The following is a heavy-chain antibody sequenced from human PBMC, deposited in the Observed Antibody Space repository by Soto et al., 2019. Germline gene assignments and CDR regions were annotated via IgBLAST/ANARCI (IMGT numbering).Heavy chain of an antibody. J-gene: IGHJ5*02. CDR2: IYHSGST. D-gene: IGHD6-13*01. CDR3: ARAQLAAAGTYNWFDP. V-gene: IGHV4-4*02. Sequence: SETRSLTCAVSGGPISSSNWWSWVRQPPGKGLEWIGEIYHSGSTNYNPSLKSRVTISVDKSKNQFSLKLSSVTAADTAVYYCARAQLAAAGTYNWFDPWGQGTLVTVSS. CDR1: GGPISSSNW.